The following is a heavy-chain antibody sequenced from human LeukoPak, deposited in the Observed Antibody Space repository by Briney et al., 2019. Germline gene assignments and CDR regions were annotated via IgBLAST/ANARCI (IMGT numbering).Heavy chain of an antibody. CDR1: GGSISSSSYY. CDR2: IYYSGST. J-gene: IGHJ4*02. V-gene: IGHV4-39*01. CDR3: ARRSYCSGGSCYLG. Sequence: SETLSLTCTVSGGSISSSSYYWGWIRQPPGKGLEWIGSIYYSGSTYYNPSLKSRVTISVDTSKNQFSLKLSSMTAADTAVYYCARRSYCSGGSCYLGWGQGTLVTVSS. D-gene: IGHD2-15*01.